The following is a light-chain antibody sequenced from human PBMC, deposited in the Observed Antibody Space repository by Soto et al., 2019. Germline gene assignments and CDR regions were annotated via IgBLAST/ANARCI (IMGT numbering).Light chain of an antibody. J-gene: IGKJ2*01. CDR3: QQYNNWPPMYT. V-gene: IGKV3-15*01. CDR2: GAS. Sequence: EIVMTQSPATLSVCPGERATLSCRASQSVSSNLSWYQQKPDQAPRLLIYGASTRATGIPARFSGSGSGTEFTLTISSLQSEDFAVYYCQQYNNWPPMYTFGQGTKLEIK. CDR1: QSVSSN.